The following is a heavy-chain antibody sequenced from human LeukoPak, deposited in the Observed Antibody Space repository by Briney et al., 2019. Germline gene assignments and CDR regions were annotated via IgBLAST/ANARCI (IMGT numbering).Heavy chain of an antibody. CDR1: GFTFSSYG. CDR2: IRYDGSNK. D-gene: IGHD2-21*01. CDR3: AKDGVVVIVSYYFDY. Sequence: PGGSLRLSCAASGFTFSSYGMHWVRQAPGKGLEWVAFIRYDGSNKYYADSVKGRFTISRDNSKNTLYLQMNSLKAEDTAVYYCAKDGVVVIVSYYFDYWGQGTLVTVSS. J-gene: IGHJ4*02. V-gene: IGHV3-30*02.